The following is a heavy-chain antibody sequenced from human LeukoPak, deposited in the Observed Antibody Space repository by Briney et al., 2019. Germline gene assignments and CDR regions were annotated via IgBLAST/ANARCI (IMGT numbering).Heavy chain of an antibody. V-gene: IGHV5-51*01. CDR2: IYPGDSYT. Sequence: GESLKISCKGSGYSFTSHWIGWVRQMPGKGLEWMGIIYPGDSYTRYSPSFQGQVTISVDKSINTAHLQWSSLKASDTAVYYCARPPLYSSTWYRGPDAFDIWGQGTMVTVSS. CDR1: GYSFTSHW. J-gene: IGHJ3*02. D-gene: IGHD6-13*01. CDR3: ARPPLYSSTWYRGPDAFDI.